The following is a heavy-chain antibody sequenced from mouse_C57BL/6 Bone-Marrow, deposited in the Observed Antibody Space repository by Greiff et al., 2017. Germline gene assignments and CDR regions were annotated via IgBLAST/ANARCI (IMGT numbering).Heavy chain of an antibody. D-gene: IGHD3-2*02. CDR2: INPYNGGT. Sequence: EVQLQQSGPVLVKPGASVQMSCKASGYTFTDYYMNWVKQSDGKSLEWIGVINPYNGGTSYNQKFKGKATLTVDKSTSTAYMELNSLTSEDSAGYDCAVGLRFNYFDYWGQGTTLTDSA. CDR1: GYTFTDYY. J-gene: IGHJ2*01. V-gene: IGHV1-19*01. CDR3: AVGLRFNYFDY.